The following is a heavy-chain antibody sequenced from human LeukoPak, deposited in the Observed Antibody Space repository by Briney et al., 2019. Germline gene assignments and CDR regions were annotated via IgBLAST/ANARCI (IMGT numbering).Heavy chain of an antibody. CDR2: ISGSGGST. J-gene: IGHJ5*02. CDR3: AKGSGSGSYYLTWFDP. CDR1: GSGFTFGNFG. Sequence: GGSLRLSCEASGSGFTFGNFGMSWVRQAPGKGLEWVSAISGSGGSTYYADSVKGRFTISRDNSKNTLYLQMNSLRAEDTAVYYCAKGSGSGSYYLTWFDPWGQGTLVTVSS. V-gene: IGHV3-23*01. D-gene: IGHD1-26*01.